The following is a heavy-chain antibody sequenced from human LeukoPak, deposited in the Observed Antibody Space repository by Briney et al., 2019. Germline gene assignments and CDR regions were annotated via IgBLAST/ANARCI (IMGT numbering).Heavy chain of an antibody. Sequence: GGSLRLSCVTSGFTFSEFAMHWVRQVPGKGLEWVAAIWYDGSDKYYADSVKGRFTISRDNSKNTLYLQMNSLRAEDTAVYYCARDWAGMTAPGPFDYWGQGTLVTVSS. D-gene: IGHD6-13*01. CDR3: ARDWAGMTAPGPFDY. CDR2: IWYDGSDK. J-gene: IGHJ4*02. CDR1: GFTFSEFA. V-gene: IGHV3-33*01.